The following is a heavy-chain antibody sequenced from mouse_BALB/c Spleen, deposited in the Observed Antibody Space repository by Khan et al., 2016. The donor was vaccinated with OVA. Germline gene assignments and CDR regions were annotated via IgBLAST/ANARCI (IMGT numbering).Heavy chain of an antibody. Sequence: EVELVESGPGLVKPSQSLSLTCTVTGYSITSGYAWNWIRQFPGNKLEWMGYISYSGGTSYNPSLKSRISITRDTSKNQFFLQLNSVTTEDTATYYCARGNYYGYYFDYWGQGTRLTVSS. CDR2: ISYSGGT. J-gene: IGHJ2*03. D-gene: IGHD1-2*01. CDR3: ARGNYYGYYFDY. CDR1: GYSITSGYA. V-gene: IGHV3-2*02.